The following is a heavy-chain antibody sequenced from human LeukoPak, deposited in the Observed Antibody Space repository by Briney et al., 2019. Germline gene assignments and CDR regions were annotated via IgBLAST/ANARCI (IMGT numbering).Heavy chain of an antibody. V-gene: IGHV4-34*01. CDR2: INHSGST. Sequence: SETLSLTCAVYGGSFSGYYWSWIRQPPGKGLEWIGEINHSGSTNYNPSLKSRVTISVDTSKNQFSLRLSSVTAAGTAVYYCARGDLKSGSNWGQGTLVTVSS. D-gene: IGHD3-3*01. CDR1: GGSFSGYY. J-gene: IGHJ4*02. CDR3: ARGDLKSGSN.